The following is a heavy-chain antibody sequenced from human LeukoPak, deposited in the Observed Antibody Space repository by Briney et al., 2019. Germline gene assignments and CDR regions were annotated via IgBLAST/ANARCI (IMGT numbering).Heavy chain of an antibody. CDR2: INPNSGGT. J-gene: IGHJ5*02. CDR3: ARDTGAARLWFDP. V-gene: IGHV1-2*02. Sequence: ASVKVSCKASGYTFTGYYMHWVRQAPGQGLEWMGWINPNSGGTNYAQKFQGRVTMTRGTSISTAYMELSRPRSDDTAVYYCARDTGAARLWFDPWGQGTLVTVSS. CDR1: GYTFTGYY. D-gene: IGHD6-6*01.